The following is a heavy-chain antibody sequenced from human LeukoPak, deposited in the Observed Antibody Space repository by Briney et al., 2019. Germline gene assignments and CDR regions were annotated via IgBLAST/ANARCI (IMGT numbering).Heavy chain of an antibody. Sequence: PSETLSLTCTVSGGSIGSYSWSWIRQPAGKGLEWIGRIYTSGSTNHNPSLKSRVTISVDKSKNQFSLNLTSVTAADTAVYYCARLGYCSGGRCPWDYYYYMDVWGDGTTVTVSS. CDR1: GGSIGSYS. CDR2: IYTSGST. V-gene: IGHV4-4*07. CDR3: ARLGYCSGGRCPWDYYYYMDV. D-gene: IGHD2-15*01. J-gene: IGHJ6*03.